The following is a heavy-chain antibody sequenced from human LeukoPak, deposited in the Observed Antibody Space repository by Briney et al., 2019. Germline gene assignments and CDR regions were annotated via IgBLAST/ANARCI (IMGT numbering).Heavy chain of an antibody. CDR3: AKAVDSSGWFIYFDY. J-gene: IGHJ4*02. CDR1: GFTFSSYG. CDR2: ISYDGSNK. V-gene: IGHV3-30*18. Sequence: GGSLRLSCAASGFTFSSYGMHWVRQAPGKGLEWVAVISYDGSNKYYADSVKGRFTISRDNSKNTLYLQMNSLRAEDTAVYYCAKAVDSSGWFIYFDYWGQGTLVTVSS. D-gene: IGHD6-19*01.